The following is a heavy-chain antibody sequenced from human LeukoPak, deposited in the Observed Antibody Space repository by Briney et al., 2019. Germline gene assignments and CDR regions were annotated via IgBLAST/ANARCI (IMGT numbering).Heavy chain of an antibody. CDR1: GYTFTNYG. CDR2: INPSGGST. Sequence: GASVKVSCKTSGYTFTNYGINWVRQAPGQGLEWMGIINPSGGSTSYAQKFQGRVTMTRDTSTSTVYMELSSLRSEDTAVYYCATSRIGTVPKYYYYGMDVWGQGTTVTVSS. D-gene: IGHD1-26*01. J-gene: IGHJ6*02. V-gene: IGHV1-46*01. CDR3: ATSRIGTVPKYYYYGMDV.